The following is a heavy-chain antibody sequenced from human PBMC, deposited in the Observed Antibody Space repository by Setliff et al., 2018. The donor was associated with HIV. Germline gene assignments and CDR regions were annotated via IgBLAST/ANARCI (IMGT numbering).Heavy chain of an antibody. D-gene: IGHD6-6*01. Sequence: ASVKVSCKTSGYTFSTYFIHWVRQAPGQGLEWMGTINPSGGHTSYAQKFQGRATMTRDTSTSTVYMELSSLRSEDTAVYYCARDPTGGAARFDYWGQGTLVTVSS. CDR2: INPSGGHT. CDR1: GYTFSTYF. V-gene: IGHV1-46*01. CDR3: ARDPTGGAARFDY. J-gene: IGHJ4*02.